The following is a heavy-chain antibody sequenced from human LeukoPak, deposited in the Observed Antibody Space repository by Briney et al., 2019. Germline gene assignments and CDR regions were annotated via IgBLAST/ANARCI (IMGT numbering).Heavy chain of an antibody. D-gene: IGHD2-15*01. Sequence: GGSLRLSCAASGFTFSSYAMSWVRQAPGKGLEWVSAISGSGGSTYYADSVKGRFTISRDNSKNTLYLQMNSLRAEDTAVYYCAKEARCSGGSCYSYYYYYGMDVWGQGTTVTVSS. V-gene: IGHV3-23*01. CDR2: ISGSGGST. CDR1: GFTFSSYA. CDR3: AKEARCSGGSCYSYYYYYGMDV. J-gene: IGHJ6*02.